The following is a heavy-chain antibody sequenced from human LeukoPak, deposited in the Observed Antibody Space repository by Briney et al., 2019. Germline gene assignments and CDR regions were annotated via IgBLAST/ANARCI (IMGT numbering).Heavy chain of an antibody. CDR1: GGSFSGYY. J-gene: IGHJ4*02. D-gene: IGHD1-26*01. CDR2: INHSGST. CDR3: ARGRKWEPANEYYFDY. V-gene: IGHV4-34*01. Sequence: SETLSLTCAVYGGSFSGYYWSWIRQPPGKGLEWIGEINHSGSTNYNPSLKSRVTISVDTFKNQFSLKLSSVTAADTAVYYCARGRKWEPANEYYFDYWGQGTLVTVSS.